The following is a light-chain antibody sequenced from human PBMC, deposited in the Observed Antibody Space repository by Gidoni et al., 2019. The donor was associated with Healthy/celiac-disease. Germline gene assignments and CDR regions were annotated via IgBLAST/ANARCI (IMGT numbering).Light chain of an antibody. J-gene: IGKJ2*01. CDR1: QSVLYSSNNKNY. CDR3: QQYYSTPYT. CDR2: WAS. V-gene: IGKV4-1*01. Sequence: DIVMPQSPAPLAVSLGERATINCKSSQSVLYSSNNKNYLAWYQQKPGQPPKLLIYWASTRESGVPDRFSGSGSGTDFTLTISSLQAEDVAVYYCQQYYSTPYTFGQGTKLEIK.